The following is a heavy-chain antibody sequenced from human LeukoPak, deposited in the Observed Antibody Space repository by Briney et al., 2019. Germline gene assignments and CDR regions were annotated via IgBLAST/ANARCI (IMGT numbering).Heavy chain of an antibody. Sequence: PSETLSLTCTVSGGSISSYYWSWIRQPPGKGLEWIGSIYHSGSTYYNPSLKSRVTISVDTSKNQFSLKLSSVTAADTAVYYCARAYYDFWSGRGAFDIWGQGTMVPVSS. CDR3: ARAYYDFWSGRGAFDI. J-gene: IGHJ3*02. V-gene: IGHV4-59*08. D-gene: IGHD3-3*01. CDR2: IYHSGST. CDR1: GGSISSYY.